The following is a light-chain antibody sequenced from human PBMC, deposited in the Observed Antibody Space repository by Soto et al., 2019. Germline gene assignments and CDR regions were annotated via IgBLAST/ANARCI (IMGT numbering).Light chain of an antibody. J-gene: IGLJ1*01. V-gene: IGLV2-11*01. Sequence: QSVLTQPRSVSGSPGQSVTNSCTGTSSDVGGYNYVSWYQQHPGKAPKLMIYDVSKRPSGVPDRFSGSKSGNTASLTISGLQAEDEADYYCCSYAGSYTFYVFGAG. CDR2: DVS. CDR1: SSDVGGYNY. CDR3: CSYAGSYTFYV.